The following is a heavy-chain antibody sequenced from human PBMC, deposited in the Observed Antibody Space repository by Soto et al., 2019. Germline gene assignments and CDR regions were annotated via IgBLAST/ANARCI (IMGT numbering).Heavy chain of an antibody. Sequence: SETLSLTCTVSGGSITTGGYYWSWIRQPPGKGLEWIGHRYYSESTYYNPSLKSRVSISLDTSKNQFSLKLSFVTAADTAMYYCARTRCSGGSCYSWSFDYWGQGTPVTVSS. D-gene: IGHD2-15*01. V-gene: IGHV4-31*03. CDR2: RYYSEST. CDR1: GGSITTGGYY. CDR3: ARTRCSGGSCYSWSFDY. J-gene: IGHJ4*02.